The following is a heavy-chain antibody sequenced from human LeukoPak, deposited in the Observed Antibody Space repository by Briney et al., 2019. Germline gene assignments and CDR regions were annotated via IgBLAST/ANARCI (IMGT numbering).Heavy chain of an antibody. CDR3: AKDTYYDSSGYSWYFDY. J-gene: IGHJ4*02. CDR2: ISGSGGST. CDR1: GFTFSSYW. V-gene: IGHV3-23*01. Sequence: GGSLRVSCAASGFTFSSYWMTWVRQAPGKGLEWVSSISGSGGSTYYADSVKGRFTISRDNSKNTLYLQMNSLRAEDTAVYYCAKDTYYDSSGYSWYFDYWGQGTLVTVSS. D-gene: IGHD3-22*01.